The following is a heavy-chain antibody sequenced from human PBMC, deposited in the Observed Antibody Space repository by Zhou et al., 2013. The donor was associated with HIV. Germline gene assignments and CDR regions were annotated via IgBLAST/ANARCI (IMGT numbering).Heavy chain of an antibody. Sequence: QVQLQESGPGLVKPSETLSLTCAVSGYSISSGYYWGWIRQPPGKGLEWIGSVHHSDTTFYNPSLKSRVTISVDTSKNQFSLKLSSVTAADTAVYYCARQIDTTVVVPGAGRFDPWGQGTLVTVSS. J-gene: IGHJ5*02. V-gene: IGHV4-38-2*01. D-gene: IGHD2-2*01. CDR1: GYSISSGYY. CDR3: ARQIDTTVVVPGAGRFDP. CDR2: VHHSDTT.